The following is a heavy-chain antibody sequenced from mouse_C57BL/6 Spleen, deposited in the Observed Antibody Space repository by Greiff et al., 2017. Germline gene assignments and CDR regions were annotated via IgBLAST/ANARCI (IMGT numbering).Heavy chain of an antibody. D-gene: IGHD1-1*01. V-gene: IGHV14-2*01. CDR3: ARSFITTVVAPYYFDY. CDR1: GFNIKAYY. CDR2: IDPEDGET. Sequence: VQLQQSGAELVKPGASVKLSCTASGFNIKAYYMHWVKQRTEQGLEWIGRIDPEDGETKYAPKFQGKATITADTSSNTAYLQISSLTSEDTAVYYCARSFITTVVAPYYFDYWGQGTTLTVSS. J-gene: IGHJ2*01.